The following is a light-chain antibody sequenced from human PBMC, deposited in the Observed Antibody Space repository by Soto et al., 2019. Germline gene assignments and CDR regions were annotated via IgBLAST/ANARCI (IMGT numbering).Light chain of an antibody. CDR2: EVS. CDR3: SSFAGNNNLV. Sequence: QSALTQPPSASGSPGQSVTISCTGTSSDVGGYNYVSWYQQHPGKAPKLMISEVSKRPSEVPDRFSGSKSGNTASLTVSGLQAEDEADDYCSSFAGNNNLVFGGGTKLTVL. J-gene: IGLJ2*01. V-gene: IGLV2-8*01. CDR1: SSDVGGYNY.